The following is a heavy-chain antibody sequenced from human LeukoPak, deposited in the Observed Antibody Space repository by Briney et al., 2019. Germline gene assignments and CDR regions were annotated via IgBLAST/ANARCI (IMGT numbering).Heavy chain of an antibody. Sequence: SETLSLTCTVSGGSISSYYWSWIRQPAGKGLEWIGRSYTSGSTNYNPSLKSRVTISVDKSKNQFSLKLSSVTAADTAVYYCARLSRSGYYMDVWGKGTTVTVSS. CDR3: ARLSRSGYYMDV. CDR2: SYTSGST. CDR1: GGSISSYY. D-gene: IGHD3-3*01. J-gene: IGHJ6*03. V-gene: IGHV4-4*07.